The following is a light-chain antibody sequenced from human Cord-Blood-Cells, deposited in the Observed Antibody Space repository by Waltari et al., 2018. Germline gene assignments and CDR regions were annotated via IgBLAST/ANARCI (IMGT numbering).Light chain of an antibody. V-gene: IGLV2-23*01. Sequence: QSALTQPASVSGSPGQSITISCTGTSSDVGSYNLVSWYQQHPGKPPKLMIYEGSKRPSGVSNRFAGSKSGKTASRTISGLQAEDEADYYCCSYAGSSNWVFGGGTKLTVL. J-gene: IGLJ3*02. CDR1: SSDVGSYNL. CDR2: EGS. CDR3: CSYAGSSNWV.